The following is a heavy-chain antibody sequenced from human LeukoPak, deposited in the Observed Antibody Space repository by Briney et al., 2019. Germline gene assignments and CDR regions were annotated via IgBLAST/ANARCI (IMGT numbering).Heavy chain of an antibody. J-gene: IGHJ5*02. CDR1: GGSFSGYY. CDR3: ARGVGTYLNWFDP. V-gene: IGHV4-34*01. CDR2: INHSGNT. D-gene: IGHD2-21*02. Sequence: SETLSLTCAVYGGSFSGYYWSWIRQPPGKGLEWIGEINHSGNTNYNPSLKSRVTISVDTSKNQFSLKLSSVTAADTAVYYCARGVGTYLNWFDPWGQGTLVTVSS.